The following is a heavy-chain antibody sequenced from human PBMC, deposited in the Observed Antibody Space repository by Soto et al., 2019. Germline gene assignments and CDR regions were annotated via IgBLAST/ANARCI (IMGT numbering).Heavy chain of an antibody. V-gene: IGHV3-23*01. CDR3: AKGRGYCSSTSCYVASDY. CDR1: GFTFSSYA. Sequence: HPGGSLRLCCSATGFTFSSYAMSWVRQAPGKGLDRFSAIKGSGGSTFYADSVKGRFTISRDNSKTTLYLQMNSLRAEHTSVYYCAKGRGYCSSTSCYVASDYWDQGTLVTVSS. CDR2: IKGSGGST. J-gene: IGHJ4*02. D-gene: IGHD2-2*01.